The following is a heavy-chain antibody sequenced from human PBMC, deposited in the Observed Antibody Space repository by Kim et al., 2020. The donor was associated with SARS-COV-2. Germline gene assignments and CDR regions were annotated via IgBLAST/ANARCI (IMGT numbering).Heavy chain of an antibody. D-gene: IGHD6-13*01. CDR1: GYSFGTYA. Sequence: GGSLRLSCAASGYSFGTYAISWVRQTAEKGLEWVSGISASGDTTFYADTVRGRFTISRDNYMNTLYLQMNSLRAEDTAVYYCARPRGSTWFYFDDWGHGTLVTVSS. CDR2: ISASGDTT. J-gene: IGHJ4*01. V-gene: IGHV3-23*01. CDR3: ARPRGSTWFYFDD.